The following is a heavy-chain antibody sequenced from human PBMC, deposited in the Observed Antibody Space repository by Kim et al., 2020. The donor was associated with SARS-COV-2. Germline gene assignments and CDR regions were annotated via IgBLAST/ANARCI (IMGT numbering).Heavy chain of an antibody. D-gene: IGHD3-22*01. V-gene: IGHV1-58*01. CDR3: AAFRPVPLPGPLSDRYYYDSSGYYLRDYYYGMDV. CDR1: GFTYTSSA. CDR2: IVVGSGNT. J-gene: IGHJ6*02. Sequence: SVKVSCKASGFTYTSSAVQWVRQARGQRLEWIGWIVVGSGNTNYAQKFQERVTITRDMSTSTAYMELSSLRSEDTAVYYCAAFRPVPLPGPLSDRYYYDSSGYYLRDYYYGMDVWGQGTTVTVSS.